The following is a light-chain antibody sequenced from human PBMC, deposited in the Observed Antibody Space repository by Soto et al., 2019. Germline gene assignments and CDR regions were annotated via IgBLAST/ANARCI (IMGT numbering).Light chain of an antibody. CDR3: SSYTRSSPLV. V-gene: IGLV2-14*01. CDR1: SSDVGGYNY. CDR2: DVS. Sequence: QSVLTQPASVSGSPGQSITISCTGTSSDVGGYNYVSWYQQHPGKAPKLMIYDVSNRPSGVSNRFSGSKSGNTASLTISGLQAEDEADYYCSSYTRSSPLVFGGGTPLTVL. J-gene: IGLJ2*01.